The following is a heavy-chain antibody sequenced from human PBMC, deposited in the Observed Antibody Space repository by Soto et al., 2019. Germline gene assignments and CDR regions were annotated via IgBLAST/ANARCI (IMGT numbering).Heavy chain of an antibody. J-gene: IGHJ4*02. CDR1: GFTFSSYA. Sequence: GGSLRLSCAASGFTFSSYAMSWVRQAPGKGLEWVSGISGGGGSTYYADSVKGRFTISRDNSKNTLYLQMNSLRAEDTAVYYCAKVEFGYSYGIQVYWAQGTLVTVSS. D-gene: IGHD5-18*01. V-gene: IGHV3-23*01. CDR2: ISGGGGST. CDR3: AKVEFGYSYGIQVY.